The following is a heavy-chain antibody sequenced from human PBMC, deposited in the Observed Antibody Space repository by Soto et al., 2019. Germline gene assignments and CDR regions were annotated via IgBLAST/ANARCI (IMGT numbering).Heavy chain of an antibody. V-gene: IGHV4-30-4*01. CDR3: ARAGVLRFLDWSQPRHFDY. J-gene: IGHJ4*02. Sequence: PSETLSLTCTVSGGSISSGDYYWSWIRQPPGRGLEWIGYIYYSGSTYYNPSLKSRVTISVDTSKNQFSLKLSSVTAADTAVYYCARAGVLRFLDWSQPRHFDYWGQGTLVTVSS. D-gene: IGHD3-3*01. CDR1: GGSISSGDYY. CDR2: IYYSGST.